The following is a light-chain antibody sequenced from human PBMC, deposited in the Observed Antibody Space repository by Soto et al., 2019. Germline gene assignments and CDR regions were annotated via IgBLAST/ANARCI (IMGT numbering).Light chain of an antibody. V-gene: IGLV1-40*01. CDR3: QSYDSSLSGYV. CDR1: SSNIGAGYE. J-gene: IGLJ1*01. Sequence: QSVLTQPPSVSAAPGQRVTISCTGSSSNIGAGYEAHWYQQVPGTAPKLLIYENNNRPSGVPDRFSSSKSGTSASLAITGLQAEDEAEYYCQSYDSSLSGYVFGTGPKVTVL. CDR2: ENN.